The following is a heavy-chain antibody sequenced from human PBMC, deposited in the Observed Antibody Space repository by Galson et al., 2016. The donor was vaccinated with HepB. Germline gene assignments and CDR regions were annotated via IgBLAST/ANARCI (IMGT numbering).Heavy chain of an antibody. CDR2: IKLDGGEK. V-gene: IGHV3-7*01. J-gene: IGHJ5*02. Sequence: SLRLSCAASEFSFTDAWMTWVRQAPGQGLECLANIKLDGGEKTYVDSVKGRFTISRGNAKNSVYLQINSLRAEDTALYYCARVGYCSGAGCRGRDWFDPWGQGIPVTVSS. CDR3: ARVGYCSGAGCRGRDWFDP. D-gene: IGHD2-15*01. CDR1: EFSFTDAW.